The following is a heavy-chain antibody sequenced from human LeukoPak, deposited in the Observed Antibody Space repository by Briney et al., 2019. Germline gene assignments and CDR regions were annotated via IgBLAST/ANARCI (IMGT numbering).Heavy chain of an antibody. J-gene: IGHJ4*02. Sequence: PSETLSLTCTVSGGSISSGGYYWSWIRQPPGKGLEWIGSIYYSGSTYYNPSLKSRVTISVDTSKNQFSLKLSSVTAADTAVYYCARQVAAAGTEYFDYWGQGTLVTVSS. CDR2: IYYSGST. V-gene: IGHV4-39*01. D-gene: IGHD6-13*01. CDR3: ARQVAAAGTEYFDY. CDR1: GGSISSGGYY.